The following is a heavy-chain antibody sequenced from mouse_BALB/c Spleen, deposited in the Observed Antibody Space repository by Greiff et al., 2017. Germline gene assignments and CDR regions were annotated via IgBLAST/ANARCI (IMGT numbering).Heavy chain of an antibody. Sequence: VQLQQSGAELMKPGASVKISCKATGYTFSSYWIEWVKQRPGHGLEWIGEILPGSGSTNYNEKFKGKATFTADTSSNTAYMQLSSLTSEDSAVYYCARGYRYDRAWFAYWGQGTLVTVSA. CDR3: ARGYRYDRAWFAY. CDR2: ILPGSGST. D-gene: IGHD2-14*01. J-gene: IGHJ3*01. V-gene: IGHV1-9*01. CDR1: GYTFSSYW.